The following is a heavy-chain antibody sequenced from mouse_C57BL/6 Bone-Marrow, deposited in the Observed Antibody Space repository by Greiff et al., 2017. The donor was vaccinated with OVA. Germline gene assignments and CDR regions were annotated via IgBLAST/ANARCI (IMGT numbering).Heavy chain of an antibody. J-gene: IGHJ4*01. V-gene: IGHV1-85*01. Sequence: QVQLKQSGPELVKPGASVKLSCKASGYTFTSYDIHWVKQRPGQGLEWIGLIYPRDGSTKYNEKFKGKATLTVDKSSSTAYMELHSLTSEDSAVYSGAGEVYFLYYYAMDYWGQGTSVTVSS. CDR2: IYPRDGST. CDR1: GYTFTSYD. CDR3: AGEVYFLYYYAMDY. D-gene: IGHD1-1*01.